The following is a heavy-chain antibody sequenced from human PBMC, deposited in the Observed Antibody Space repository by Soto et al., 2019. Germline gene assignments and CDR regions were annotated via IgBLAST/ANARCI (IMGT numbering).Heavy chain of an antibody. CDR3: AREGALKPFSS. CDR2: ISYDGSNK. Sequence: GGSLRLSCAASGFTFSSYAMHWVRRAPGKGLEWVAVISYDGSNKYYADSVKGRFTISRDNSKNTLYLQMNSLRAEDTAVYYCAREGALKPFSSWGQGALVTVSS. CDR1: GFTFSSYA. J-gene: IGHJ5*02. V-gene: IGHV3-30-3*01.